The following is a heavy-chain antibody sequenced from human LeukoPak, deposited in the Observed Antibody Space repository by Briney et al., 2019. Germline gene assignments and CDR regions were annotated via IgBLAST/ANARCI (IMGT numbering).Heavy chain of an antibody. V-gene: IGHV3-23*01. Sequence: PGGSLRLSCAASGFTFNNYGMNWVRQAPGKGLEWVSVVSTSGDNGYYADSVQGRFTISRDNSKNSLYLQMNSLRAEDTAVYYCANTYSSSWYYFDYWGQGTLVTVSS. CDR3: ANTYSSSWYYFDY. D-gene: IGHD6-13*01. CDR2: VSTSGDNG. CDR1: GFTFNNYG. J-gene: IGHJ4*02.